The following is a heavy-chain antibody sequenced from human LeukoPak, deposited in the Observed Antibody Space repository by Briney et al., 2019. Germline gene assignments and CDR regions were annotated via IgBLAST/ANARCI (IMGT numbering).Heavy chain of an antibody. J-gene: IGHJ4*02. CDR1: GSTFSSYA. Sequence: PGGSLRLSCAASGSTFSSYAMSWVRQAPGKGLEWVSAISGSGGSTYYADSVKGRFTISRDNSKNTLYLQMNSLRAEDTAVYYCAKDRRWERPPPYFDYWGQGTLVTVSS. V-gene: IGHV3-23*01. CDR3: AKDRRWERPPPYFDY. CDR2: ISGSGGST. D-gene: IGHD1-26*01.